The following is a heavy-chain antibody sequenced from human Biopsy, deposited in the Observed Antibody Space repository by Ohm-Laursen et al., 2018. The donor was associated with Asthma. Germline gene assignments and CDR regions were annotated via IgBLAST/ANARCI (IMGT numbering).Heavy chain of an antibody. CDR3: ARGPNYHGSGRAPIGMDV. CDR1: GGYMRSGNYY. Sequence: SDTLSLTCGLSSGSGGYMRSGNYYWSWIRQPPGKGLEWLGYIYYTGSDNYNPSLKSRVTISVDTSKNQFSLRLNSVTAADTAVYHCARGPNYHGSGRAPIGMDVWGQGTTVTVSS. D-gene: IGHD3-10*01. J-gene: IGHJ6*02. CDR2: IYYTGSD. V-gene: IGHV4-61*01.